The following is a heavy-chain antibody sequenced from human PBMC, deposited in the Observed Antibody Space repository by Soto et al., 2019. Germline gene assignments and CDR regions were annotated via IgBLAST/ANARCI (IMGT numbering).Heavy chain of an antibody. CDR1: GYTFTSYG. CDR2: ISAYNGNT. CDR3: ARDRQSYGMDV. Sequence: GASVKVSCKASGYTFTSYGISWVRQAPGQGLEWMGWISAYNGNTNYAQKLQGRVTMTTDTSTSTAYMELRSLRSEDTAVYYCARDRQSYGMDVWGQGTTVTVSS. J-gene: IGHJ6*02. V-gene: IGHV1-18*01.